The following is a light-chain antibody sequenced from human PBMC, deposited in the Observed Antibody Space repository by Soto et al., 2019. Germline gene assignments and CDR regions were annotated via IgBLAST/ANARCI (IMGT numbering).Light chain of an antibody. CDR2: KVS. Sequence: DTVMTQSPLSLPVTLGQPASISCRSSQSLVYSDGNTYLNWFQQRPGQSPRRLIYKVSNRATGIPDRFSGSGSGTDFTLTISRLEPEDFAVYYCQQYNNWPRTFGQGTKVDIK. CDR1: QSLVYSDGNTY. CDR3: QQYNNWPRT. J-gene: IGKJ1*01. V-gene: IGKV2-30*01.